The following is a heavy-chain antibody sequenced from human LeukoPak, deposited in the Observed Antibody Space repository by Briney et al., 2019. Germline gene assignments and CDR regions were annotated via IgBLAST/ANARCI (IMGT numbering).Heavy chain of an antibody. V-gene: IGHV1-18*01. CDR3: ARGGYYYDSSGYHYTSWFDP. CDR2: ISAYNGNT. Sequence: ASVKVSCKASGYTFTSYGISWVRQAPGQGLEWMGWISAYNGNTNYAQKLQGRVTMTTDTSTSTAYMELRSLRSDDTAVYYCARGGYYYDSSGYHYTSWFDPWGQGTLVTVSS. J-gene: IGHJ5*02. CDR1: GYTFTSYG. D-gene: IGHD3-22*01.